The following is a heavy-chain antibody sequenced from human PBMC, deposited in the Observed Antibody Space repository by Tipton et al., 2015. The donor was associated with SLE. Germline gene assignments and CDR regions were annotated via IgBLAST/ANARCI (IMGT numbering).Heavy chain of an antibody. CDR2: IYYSGST. CDR3: ARSSGHSFDL. CDR1: GCSISSSSYY. Sequence: TLSLTCTVSGCSISSSSYYWGWISQPPGKGLEWIGSIYYSGSTYYNPSLKSRITISVDTSKNQFSLKLSSVTAADTAVYYCARSSGHSFDLWGRGTLVTVSS. D-gene: IGHD3-22*01. J-gene: IGHJ2*01. V-gene: IGHV4-39*07.